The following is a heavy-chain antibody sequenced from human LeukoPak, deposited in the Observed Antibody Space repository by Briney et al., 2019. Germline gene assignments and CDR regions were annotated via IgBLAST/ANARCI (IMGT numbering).Heavy chain of an antibody. D-gene: IGHD1-26*01. J-gene: IGHJ6*03. CDR1: GFTFSDYY. Sequence: GGSLRLSCAASGFTFSDYYMSWIRQAPGKGLEWVSYISSSGSTIYYADSVKGRFTISRDNAKNSLYLQMDSLGPEDTAVYYCARDPYSENYGNDYYYYMDVWGKGTTVTISS. CDR2: ISSSGSTI. V-gene: IGHV3-11*04. CDR3: ARDPYSENYGNDYYYYMDV.